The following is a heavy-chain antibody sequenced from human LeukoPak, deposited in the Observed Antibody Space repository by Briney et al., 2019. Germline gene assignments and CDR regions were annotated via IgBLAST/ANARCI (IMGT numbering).Heavy chain of an antibody. CDR3: ARPQGEQWLVNAFDI. CDR2: ISSNGGST. CDR1: GFTFSRYS. Sequence: GGSLRLSCAASGFTFSRYSMHWVRQAPGKGLEYVSAISSNGGSTYYANSVKGRFTISRDNAKNSLYLQMNSLRAEDTAVYYCARPQGEQWLVNAFDIWGQGTMVTVSS. J-gene: IGHJ3*02. D-gene: IGHD6-19*01. V-gene: IGHV3-64*01.